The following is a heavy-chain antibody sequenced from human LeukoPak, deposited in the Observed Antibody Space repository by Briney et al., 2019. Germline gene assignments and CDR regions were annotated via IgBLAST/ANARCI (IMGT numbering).Heavy chain of an antibody. CDR2: ISSSSSTI. J-gene: IGHJ4*02. Sequence: GGSLRLSCAASGFTFSRYALSWVRQAPGKGLEWVSYISSSSSTIYYADSVKGRFTISRDNSKDTLYLQMNSLRAEDTAVYYCAKDSPVLTYWGQGTLVTVSS. CDR1: GFTFSRYA. CDR3: AKDSPVLTY. V-gene: IGHV3-23*01.